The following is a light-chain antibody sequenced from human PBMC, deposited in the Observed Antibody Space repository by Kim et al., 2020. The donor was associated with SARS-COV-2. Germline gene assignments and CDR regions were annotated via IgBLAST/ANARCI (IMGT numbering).Light chain of an antibody. CDR3: QQYNNWPPL. CDR2: GAS. Sequence: VSPGERATLSCRASQSVSSNLAWYQQKPGQAPRLLIYGASTRATGTPARFSGSGSGTEFTLTISSLQSEDFAVYYCQQYNNWPPLFGQGTKVDIK. V-gene: IGKV3-15*01. J-gene: IGKJ1*01. CDR1: QSVSSN.